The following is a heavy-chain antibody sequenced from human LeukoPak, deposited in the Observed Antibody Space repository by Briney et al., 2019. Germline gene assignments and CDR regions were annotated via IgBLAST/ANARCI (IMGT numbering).Heavy chain of an antibody. CDR3: ARAPAVRTVSFDY. CDR1: GYTFTGDW. CDR2: IYPGDSDT. Sequence: GESLKISCKASGYTFTGDWIGWVRQMPGKGLEWMGIIYPGDSDTRYSPSFQGQVTTSADKSISTAYLQWSSLKASDTAMYYCARAPAVRTVSFDYWGQGTLVTVSS. D-gene: IGHD6-13*01. J-gene: IGHJ4*02. V-gene: IGHV5-51*01.